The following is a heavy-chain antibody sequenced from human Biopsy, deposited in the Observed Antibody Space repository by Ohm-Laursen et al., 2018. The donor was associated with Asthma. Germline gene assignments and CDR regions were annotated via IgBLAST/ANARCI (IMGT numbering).Heavy chain of an antibody. D-gene: IGHD5-24*01. Sequence: SLRLSCAASRFTYEMHWVRQAPGKGLEWVAVISYDGSSIYYADSVKGRFTISRDNSKNTLSLQMNSLRGDDTAVYYCARDMNRDGWYFDYWGQGTLVTVSS. CDR3: ARDMNRDGWYFDY. CDR1: RFTYE. CDR2: ISYDGSSI. J-gene: IGHJ4*02. V-gene: IGHV3-30*04.